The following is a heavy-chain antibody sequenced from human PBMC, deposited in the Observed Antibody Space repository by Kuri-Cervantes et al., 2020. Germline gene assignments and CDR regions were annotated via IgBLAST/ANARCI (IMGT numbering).Heavy chain of an antibody. CDR1: GGSISSSY. V-gene: IGHV4-59*01. CDR2: ISYSGST. J-gene: IGHJ6*03. D-gene: IGHD2-15*01. Sequence: SETLSLTCTVSGGSISSSYWSWIRQPPGKGLEWIGYISYSGSTNYNPSLKSRVTISVDTSRNQFSLKLNSVTAADTAVFYCARGSYYYMDVWGKGTTVTVSS. CDR3: ARGSYYYMDV.